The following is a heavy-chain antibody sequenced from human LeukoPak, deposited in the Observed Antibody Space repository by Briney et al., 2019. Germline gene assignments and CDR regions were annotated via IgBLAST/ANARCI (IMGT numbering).Heavy chain of an antibody. Sequence: SETLSLTCTVSVGSISSYFWSWIRQPPGEGLEWIGCIYYSGSTNYNPSLQSRVTISLDTSKNQFSLKLSSVTAADTAVYYCARRGRGTATGTGFFDYWGQGTLVTVSS. D-gene: IGHD6-13*01. CDR2: IYYSGST. CDR3: ARRGRGTATGTGFFDY. V-gene: IGHV4-59*08. CDR1: VGSISSYF. J-gene: IGHJ4*02.